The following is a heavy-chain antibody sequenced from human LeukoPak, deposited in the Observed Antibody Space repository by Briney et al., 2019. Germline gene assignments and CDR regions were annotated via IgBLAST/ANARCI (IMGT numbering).Heavy chain of an antibody. CDR1: GFTFSSYG. CDR3: ARDLWGIAVAGSAFDI. J-gene: IGHJ3*02. D-gene: IGHD6-19*01. Sequence: GGTLRLSCAASGFTFSSYGMSWVRQAPGKGLEWVSAISGSGGSTYYADSVKGRFTISRDNSKNTLYLQMNSLRAEDTAVYYCARDLWGIAVAGSAFDIWGQGTMVTVSS. V-gene: IGHV3-23*01. CDR2: ISGSGGST.